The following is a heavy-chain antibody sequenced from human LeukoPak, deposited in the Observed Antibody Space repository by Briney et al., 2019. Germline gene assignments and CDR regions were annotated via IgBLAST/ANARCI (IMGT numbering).Heavy chain of an antibody. CDR3: ARGKTPDYYDSRGYYSVGFDY. J-gene: IGHJ4*02. Sequence: PGGSLRLSCAASGFTFSSYAMSWVRQAPGKGLEWVSAISGSGGSTYYADSVKGRFTISRDNAKNSLYLQMNSLRAEDTAVYFCARGKTPDYYDSRGYYSVGFDYWGQGTLVTVSS. D-gene: IGHD3-22*01. V-gene: IGHV3-23*01. CDR1: GFTFSSYA. CDR2: ISGSGGST.